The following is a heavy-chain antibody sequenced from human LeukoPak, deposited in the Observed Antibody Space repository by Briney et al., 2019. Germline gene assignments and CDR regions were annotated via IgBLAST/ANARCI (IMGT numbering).Heavy chain of an antibody. CDR3: ARDYPGYCSGGSCSPAFED. CDR1: GFTFSSYS. CDR2: ISSSSSYI. V-gene: IGHV3-21*01. J-gene: IGHJ4*02. Sequence: GGSLRLSCAASGFTFSSYSMNWVRQAPGKGLEWVSSISSSSSYIYYADSMKGRFTISRDNAKNSLYLQMNSLRAEDTAVYYCARDYPGYCSGGSCSPAFEDWGQGTLVTVSS. D-gene: IGHD2-15*01.